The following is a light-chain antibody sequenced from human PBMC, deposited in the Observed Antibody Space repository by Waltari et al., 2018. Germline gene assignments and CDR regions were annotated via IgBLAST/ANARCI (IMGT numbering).Light chain of an antibody. V-gene: IGKV3-20*01. CDR1: QTISHDY. J-gene: IGKJ4*01. CDR2: AAS. CDR3: QQYASFPALT. Sequence: DIVLTQSPDTLSLSPGERAALSCTASQTISHDYLAWYQQKPGQTPRLLIYAASTRASGVPDRFRGSGSGTDFTLTISRLEPEDFAVYYCQQYASFPALTFGGGTKVET.